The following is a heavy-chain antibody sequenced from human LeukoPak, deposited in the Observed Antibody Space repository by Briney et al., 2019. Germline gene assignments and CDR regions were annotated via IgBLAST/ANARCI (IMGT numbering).Heavy chain of an antibody. V-gene: IGHV3-15*01. J-gene: IGHJ2*01. Sequence: PGGSLRLSCAGSGVTFINAWMSWVRQSPGKGLEWVGRIKSKTDGGTTDYAAPVKGRFTISRDDSENTLHLQMNGLKTEDTAVYFCATDGWALPHGYFDLWGRGTLVTVSS. CDR2: IKSKTDGGTT. CDR1: GVTFINAW. D-gene: IGHD1-26*01. CDR3: ATDGWALPHGYFDL.